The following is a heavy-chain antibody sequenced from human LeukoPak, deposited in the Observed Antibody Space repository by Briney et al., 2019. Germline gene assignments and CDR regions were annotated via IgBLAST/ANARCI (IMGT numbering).Heavy chain of an antibody. V-gene: IGHV4-39*01. Sequence: SETLSLTCTVSGGSISSSSYYRGWIRQPPGKGLEWIGSIYYSGSTYYNPSLKSRVTISVDTSKNQFSLKLSSVTAADTAVYYCARHYLTVTTHSFDYWGQGALVTVSS. CDR1: GGSISSSSYY. CDR3: ARHYLTVTTHSFDY. D-gene: IGHD4-17*01. J-gene: IGHJ4*02. CDR2: IYYSGST.